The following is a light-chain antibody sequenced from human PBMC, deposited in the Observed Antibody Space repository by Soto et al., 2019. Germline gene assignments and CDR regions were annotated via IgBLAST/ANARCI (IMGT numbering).Light chain of an antibody. J-gene: IGKJ2*01. CDR3: MQALQTPYT. CDR1: QSLLHSDGYTY. Sequence: DIVMTQSPLSLPVTPGEPASISCRSTQSLLHSDGYTYLDWYLQKPGQSPQVLIYLAFNRGSGVPDRFSGSASGTDFTLKISRVEAEDVGVYYCMQALQTPYTFGQGTKLEIK. V-gene: IGKV2-28*01. CDR2: LAF.